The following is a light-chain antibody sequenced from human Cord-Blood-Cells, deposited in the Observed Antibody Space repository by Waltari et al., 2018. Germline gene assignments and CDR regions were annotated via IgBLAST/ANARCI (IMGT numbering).Light chain of an antibody. CDR2: AAS. CDR1: QHISSY. CDR3: QQSYSTPYS. V-gene: IGKV1-39*01. Sequence: DIQMTQSPSSLSASVGDRVTITCRASQHISSYLKWYQQKPGKAPKLLIYAASSLQRGVPSRCSGSVAGTDCTLTISSLQPEDFATYYCQQSYSTPYSFGQGTKLEIK. J-gene: IGKJ2*03.